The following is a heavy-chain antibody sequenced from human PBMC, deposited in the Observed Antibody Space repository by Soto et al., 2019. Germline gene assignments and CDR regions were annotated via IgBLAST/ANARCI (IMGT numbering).Heavy chain of an antibody. Sequence: PGGSLRLSCAASGFTVSSYWMHWVRQAPGKGLVWVSRICGDGSSTNYADSVKGRFTISRDNAKNTLYLQMNSLRAEDTAVYYCAKVGTPSNYDYIWGRYPAVGYIDVWGKATTVTVSS. D-gene: IGHD3-16*02. J-gene: IGHJ6*03. V-gene: IGHV3-74*01. CDR2: ICGDGSST. CDR1: GFTVSSYW. CDR3: AKVGTPSNYDYIWGRYPAVGYIDV.